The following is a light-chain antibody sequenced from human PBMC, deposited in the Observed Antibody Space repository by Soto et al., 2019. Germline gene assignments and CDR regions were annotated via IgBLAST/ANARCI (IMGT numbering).Light chain of an antibody. J-gene: IGKJ1*01. CDR3: QQRSKWPWT. Sequence: EIVWTQSPSTLSLSPWERATLSCLASQSVSSYLAWYQQIPGQAPRLLIYDASNRATGIPARFRGSGSATDFTLTINSLEPEDCAVYYCQQRSKWPWTVGQGTKVDIK. CDR2: DAS. V-gene: IGKV3-11*01. CDR1: QSVSSY.